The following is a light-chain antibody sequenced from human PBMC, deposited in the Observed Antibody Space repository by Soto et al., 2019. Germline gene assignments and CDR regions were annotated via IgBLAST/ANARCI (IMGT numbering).Light chain of an antibody. V-gene: IGKV3-11*01. Sequence: EIVLTHSPATLSLSPWERAALSCSASQSVSSYLAWYQQKPGQAPRLLIYAASNRATGIPARFSGSGSGTDFTLTISSLEPEDFAVYYCQQRSNWLTFGGGTKVDIK. J-gene: IGKJ4*01. CDR3: QQRSNWLT. CDR2: AAS. CDR1: QSVSSY.